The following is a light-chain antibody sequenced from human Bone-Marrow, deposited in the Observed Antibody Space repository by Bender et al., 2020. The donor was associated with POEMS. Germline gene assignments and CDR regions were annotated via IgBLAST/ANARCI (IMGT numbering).Light chain of an antibody. J-gene: IGLJ3*02. Sequence: QSALTQPASVSGSPGQSITISCTGTSSDVGSYNFVSWYQHHPGKAPKVIIYEGSQRPSGISNRFSGSKSGNTASLTISGLQAEDEADYYCCSFATSSTWVFGGGTKLTVL. CDR2: EGS. V-gene: IGLV2-23*01. CDR3: CSFATSSTWV. CDR1: SSDVGSYNF.